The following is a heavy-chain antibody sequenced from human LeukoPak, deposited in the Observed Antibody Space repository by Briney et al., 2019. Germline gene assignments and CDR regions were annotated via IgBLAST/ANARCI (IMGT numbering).Heavy chain of an antibody. CDR3: AKTRLQDNGRIAAADY. CDR2: INTNTGNP. Sequence: ASVKVSCKASGYTFTSYAMNWVRQAPGQGLEWMGWINTNTGNPTYAQGFTGRFVFSLDTSVSTACLQISSLKAEDTAVYYCAKTRLQDNGRIAAADYWGQGTLVTVSS. D-gene: IGHD6-13*01. CDR1: GYTFTSYA. J-gene: IGHJ4*02. V-gene: IGHV7-4-1*02.